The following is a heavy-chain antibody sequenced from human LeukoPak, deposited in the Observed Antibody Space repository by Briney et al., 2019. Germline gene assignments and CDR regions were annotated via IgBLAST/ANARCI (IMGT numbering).Heavy chain of an antibody. CDR3: ARDQRSLFDV. D-gene: IGHD1-26*01. V-gene: IGHV4-39*07. CDR2: IYSGGNT. CDR1: DGSINSDTYY. J-gene: IGHJ4*02. Sequence: PSETLSLTCSVSDGSINSDTYYWGWIRQPPGKGLEWIASIYSGGNTSYNPSLKSRVTISIDTSKKQFSLKLTSVTAADTAVYYCARDQRSLFDVWGQGSLVTVSS.